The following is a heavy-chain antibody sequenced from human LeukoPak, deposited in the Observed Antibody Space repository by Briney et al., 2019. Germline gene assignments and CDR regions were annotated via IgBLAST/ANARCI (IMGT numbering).Heavy chain of an antibody. CDR3: ARDDRLGSSGNYGMDV. J-gene: IGHJ6*02. CDR2: ISYDGSNK. V-gene: IGHV3-30-3*01. CDR1: GFTFSSYA. Sequence: GRSLRLSCAASGFTFSSYAMHWVRQAPGKGLEWVAVISYDGSNKYYADSVKGRFTISRDNSKSTLYLQMNSLRAEDTAVYYCARDDRLGSSGNYGMDVWGQGTTVTVSS. D-gene: IGHD3-22*01.